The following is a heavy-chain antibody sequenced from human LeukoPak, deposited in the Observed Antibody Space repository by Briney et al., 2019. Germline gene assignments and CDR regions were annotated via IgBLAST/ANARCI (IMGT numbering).Heavy chain of an antibody. CDR2: ISSSGSTI. CDR3: ARGTTVTSYYFDY. J-gene: IGHJ4*02. CDR1: GFTFGDYY. Sequence: GGSMRLSCAASGFTFGDYYMSWNRQAPGKGLEWVSYISSSGSTIYYADSVKGRFTMSRDNAKNSLYLQMNSLRAEDTAVYYCARGTTVTSYYFDYWGQGTLVTVSS. D-gene: IGHD4-17*01. V-gene: IGHV3-11*01.